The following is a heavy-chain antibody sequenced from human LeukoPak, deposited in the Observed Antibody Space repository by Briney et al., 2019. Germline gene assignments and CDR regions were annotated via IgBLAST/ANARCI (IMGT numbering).Heavy chain of an antibody. Sequence: GGSLRLSCAASGFTFDDYGMSWVRQAPGKGLEWVSGINWNGGSTGYADSVKGRFTISRDNAKNSLYLQMNSLRAEDTALYYCARVADCSGGSCYEYYYYYYMDVWGKGTTVTVSS. D-gene: IGHD2-15*01. CDR1: GFTFDDYG. CDR2: INWNGGST. J-gene: IGHJ6*03. V-gene: IGHV3-20*04. CDR3: ARVADCSGGSCYEYYYYYYMDV.